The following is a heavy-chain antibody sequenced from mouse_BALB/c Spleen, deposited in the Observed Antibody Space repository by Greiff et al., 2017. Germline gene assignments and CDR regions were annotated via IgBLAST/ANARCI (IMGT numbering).Heavy chain of an antibody. Sequence: EVQRVESGGGLVQPGGSLRLSCATSGFTFTDYYMSWVRQPPGKALEWLGFIRNKANGYTTEYSASVKGRFTISRDNSQSILYLQMNTLRAEDSATYYCARVSGNYYYAMDYWGQGTSVTVSS. CDR3: ARVSGNYYYAMDY. J-gene: IGHJ4*01. V-gene: IGHV7-3*02. D-gene: IGHD2-1*01. CDR1: GFTFTDYY. CDR2: IRNKANGYTT.